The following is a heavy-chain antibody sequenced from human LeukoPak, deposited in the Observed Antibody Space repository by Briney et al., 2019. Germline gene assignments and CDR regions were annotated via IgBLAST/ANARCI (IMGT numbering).Heavy chain of an antibody. CDR1: GVYISSYY. Sequence: PSETLSLTCTVSGVYISSYYWSCIRQPPGKGLEWIGYIYYSGSTNYNPSLKSRVTISVDTSKNQFSLKLSSVTAADTAVYYCARGSSEGSWFDPWGQGTLVTVSS. J-gene: IGHJ5*02. D-gene: IGHD6-6*01. CDR2: IYYSGST. CDR3: ARGSSEGSWFDP. V-gene: IGHV4-59*01.